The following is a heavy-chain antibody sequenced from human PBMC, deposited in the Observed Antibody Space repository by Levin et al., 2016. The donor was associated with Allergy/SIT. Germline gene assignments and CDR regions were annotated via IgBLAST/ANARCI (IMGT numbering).Heavy chain of an antibody. J-gene: IGHJ6*02. V-gene: IGHV3-7*02. CDR2: IKQDGSEK. Sequence: VRQMPGKGLEWVANIKQDGSEKYYVDSVKGRFTISRDNAKNSLYLQMNSLRAEDTAVYYCARAGLDTYYYGSGSYYPQAIYYYGMDVWGQGTTVTVSS. D-gene: IGHD3-10*01. CDR3: ARAGLDTYYYGSGSYYPQAIYYYGMDV.